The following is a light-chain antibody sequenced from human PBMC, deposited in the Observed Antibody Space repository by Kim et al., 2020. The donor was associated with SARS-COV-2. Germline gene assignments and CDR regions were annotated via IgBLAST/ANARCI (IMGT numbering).Light chain of an antibody. CDR2: RNN. Sequence: GQRGTISWCGSTTKIGSNSVSWYQQRPGTAPKLLIYRNNQRPSGGPDRFSGSRSGTSAALAISGLRSEDEGDFYCGTWDDSRRACVFGGGTQLTVL. CDR1: TTKIGSNS. CDR3: GTWDDSRRACV. J-gene: IGLJ3*02. V-gene: IGLV1-47*01.